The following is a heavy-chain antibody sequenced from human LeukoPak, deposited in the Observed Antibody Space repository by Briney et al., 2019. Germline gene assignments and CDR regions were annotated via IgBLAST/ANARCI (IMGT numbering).Heavy chain of an antibody. D-gene: IGHD6-19*01. CDR2: IYSSGST. Sequence: SETLSLTCTVSGGSISSYYWSWIRQPPGKGLEWIGYIYSSGSTNYNPSFKSRVTISVDTSKNQFSLKVRSVTAADTAVYYCARVHSSGWFDPWGQGTLVTVSS. J-gene: IGHJ5*02. CDR1: GGSISSYY. V-gene: IGHV4-59*01. CDR3: ARVHSSGWFDP.